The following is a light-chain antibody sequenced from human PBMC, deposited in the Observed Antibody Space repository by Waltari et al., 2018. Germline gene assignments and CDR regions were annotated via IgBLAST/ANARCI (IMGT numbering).Light chain of an antibody. CDR3: QSYDSSYPAV. V-gene: IGLV6-57*01. J-gene: IGLJ7*01. CDR1: SGSIASSY. CDR2: EDN. Sequence: NFMLTQPHSVSESPGKTVTISCTRSSGSIASSYVQWFQQRPGSPPTTVIFEDNQRPTGVPDRFSGSIDNSSNAASLTVTGLQTEDEADYYCQSYDSSYPAVFGGGTQLTVL.